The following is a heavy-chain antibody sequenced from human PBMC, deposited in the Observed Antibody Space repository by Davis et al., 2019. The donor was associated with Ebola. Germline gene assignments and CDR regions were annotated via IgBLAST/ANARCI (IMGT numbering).Heavy chain of an antibody. D-gene: IGHD1-14*01. CDR2: INPNDGRT. V-gene: IGHV1-46*01. CDR1: GYTFTNYY. CDR3: AIGGTTGGFDY. J-gene: IGHJ4*02. Sequence: ASVKVSCKASGYTFTNYYMHWVRQAPGQGLEWMGMINPNDGRTIYAQKFQGRVTVTRDTSTTTVYMDLSSLRSEDTAVYYCAIGGTTGGFDYWGQGTLVTVSS.